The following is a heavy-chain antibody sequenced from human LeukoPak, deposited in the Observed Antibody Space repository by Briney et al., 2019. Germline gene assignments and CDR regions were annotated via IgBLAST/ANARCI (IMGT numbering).Heavy chain of an antibody. CDR1: GGSISSSSYY. Sequence: KPSETLSLTCTVSGGSISSSSYYWGWIRQPPGKGLEWLGSIYYSGSTYYNPSLKSRVTISVDTSKNQFSLKLSSVTAADTAVYDCARQSGMQATYYFDYWGQGTLVTVSS. CDR3: ARQSGMQATYYFDY. D-gene: IGHD2-8*01. V-gene: IGHV4-39*01. J-gene: IGHJ4*02. CDR2: IYYSGST.